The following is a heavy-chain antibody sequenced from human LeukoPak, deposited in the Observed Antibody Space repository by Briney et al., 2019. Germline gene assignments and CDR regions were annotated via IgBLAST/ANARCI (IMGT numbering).Heavy chain of an antibody. CDR2: IWFDGSNK. CDR1: GFIFSNDA. V-gene: IGHV3-33*01. J-gene: IGHJ4*02. D-gene: IGHD6-13*01. Sequence: GGSLRLSCAAPGFIFSNDAMHWVRQAPGKGLEWVAFIWFDGSNKHYADSVKGRLTISRDNFGNMLYLHLDSLRVEDTAIYYCARRSGSSWSSFDYWGQGALVTVSS. CDR3: ARRSGSSWSSFDY.